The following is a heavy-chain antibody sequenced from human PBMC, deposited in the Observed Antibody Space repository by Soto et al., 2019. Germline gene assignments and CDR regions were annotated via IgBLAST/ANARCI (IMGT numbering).Heavy chain of an antibody. J-gene: IGHJ4*02. D-gene: IGHD2-8*01. CDR2: IDWDDDK. Sequence: SGPTLVNPTQTLTLTCTFSGFSLSTSGMRVSWIRQPPGKALEWLARIDWDDDKFYSTSLKTRLTSSKDTSKNQVVLTMTNMDPVDTATYYCARIPVYCTNGVCSDYWGQGTLVTVSS. CDR3: ARIPVYCTNGVCSDY. CDR1: GFSLSTSGMR. V-gene: IGHV2-70*04.